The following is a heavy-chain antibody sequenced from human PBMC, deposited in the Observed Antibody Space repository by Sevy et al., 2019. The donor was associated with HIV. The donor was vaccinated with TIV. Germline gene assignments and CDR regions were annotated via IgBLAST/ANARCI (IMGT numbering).Heavy chain of an antibody. V-gene: IGHV3-21*01. J-gene: IGHJ4*02. CDR3: ARDVCTNRVCYYFDY. Sequence: GGSLRLSCAASGFTFSSYSMNWVRQAPGKGLEWVSSISSSSSYIYYADSVKGRFTISRDNAKNSLYLQMNSLRAEDTAVYYCARDVCTNRVCYYFDYWGQGTLVTVSS. D-gene: IGHD2-8*01. CDR2: ISSSSSYI. CDR1: GFTFSSYS.